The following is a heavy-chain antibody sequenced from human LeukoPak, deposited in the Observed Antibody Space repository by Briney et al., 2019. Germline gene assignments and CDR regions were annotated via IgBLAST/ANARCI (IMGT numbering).Heavy chain of an antibody. CDR3: ARGAYYYDSSGYYY. CDR2: INAGNGNT. CDR1: GYTFINFV. V-gene: IGHV1-3*01. J-gene: IGHJ4*02. D-gene: IGHD3-22*01. Sequence: GASVKVSCKASGYTFINFVMHWVRQAPGQRLEWMGWINAGNGNTKYSQKFQGRVTITRDTSASTAYMELSSLRSEGTAVYYCARGAYYYDSSGYYYWGQGTLVTVSS.